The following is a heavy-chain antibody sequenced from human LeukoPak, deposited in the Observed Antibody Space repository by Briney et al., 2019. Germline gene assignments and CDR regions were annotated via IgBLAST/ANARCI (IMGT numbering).Heavy chain of an antibody. V-gene: IGHV3-23*01. CDR3: AKTTTGYSSGRYPAWPIDY. J-gene: IGHJ4*02. D-gene: IGHD6-19*01. CDR1: GFTFGSYA. CDR2: IFGSGGSA. Sequence: PGGSLRLSCAASGFTFGSYAMYWVRQAPGKGLEWVSGIFGSGGSAHYADSVKGRFTVSRDNSKITVYLLMDSLRVEDTAIYYCAKTTTGYSSGRYPAWPIDYWGQGTLVTVSS.